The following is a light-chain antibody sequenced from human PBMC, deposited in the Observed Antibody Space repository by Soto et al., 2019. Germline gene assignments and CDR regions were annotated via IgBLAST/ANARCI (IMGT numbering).Light chain of an antibody. J-gene: IGLJ1*01. V-gene: IGLV2-18*02. CDR2: EVT. CDR1: SSDVGKYDR. CDR3: SSYTSTSRYV. Sequence: SALPQPPSVSVSPGQSVTISCTGTSSDVGKYDRVSWYQQPPGTAPKLIIYEVTNRPSGVPARFSGSKSGNTASLTISGLQAEDEADYYCSSYTSTSRYVFGAGTKVTVL.